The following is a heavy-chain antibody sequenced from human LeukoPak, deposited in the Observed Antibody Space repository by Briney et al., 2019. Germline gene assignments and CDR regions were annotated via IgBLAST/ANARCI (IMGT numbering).Heavy chain of an antibody. J-gene: IGHJ4*02. CDR2: FDPEDGET. Sequence: GAPVKLSCKVSGYTLTPLSMHSVRQSPGNGLKGWGGFDPEDGETIYAQKFQGRVTMTEDTSTDTAYMELSSLRSEDTAVYYCATGVYSGYYYSFDYWGQGTLVTVSS. CDR1: GYTLTPLS. CDR3: ATGVYSGYYYSFDY. V-gene: IGHV1-24*01. D-gene: IGHD3-22*01.